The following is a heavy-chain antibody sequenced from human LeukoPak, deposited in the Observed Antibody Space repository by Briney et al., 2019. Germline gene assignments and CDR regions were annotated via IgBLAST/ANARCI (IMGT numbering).Heavy chain of an antibody. V-gene: IGHV4-59*08. CDR3: ARHISSGGTYAYFDH. CDR2: IYSSWST. J-gene: IGHJ4*02. Sequence: SETLSLTCTVSGGSISNYYWSWIRQPPGKGLEWIGYIYSSWSTNYNPSLKSRVTISVDTSKNEFSLELKSVTAADTAVYYCARHISSGGTYAYFDHWGQGTLVTVSS. CDR1: GGSISNYY. D-gene: IGHD2-21*01.